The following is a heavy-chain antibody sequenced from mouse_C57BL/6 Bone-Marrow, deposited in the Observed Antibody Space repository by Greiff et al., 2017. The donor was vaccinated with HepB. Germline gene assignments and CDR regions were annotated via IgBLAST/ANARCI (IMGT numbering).Heavy chain of an antibody. Sequence: EVQVVESGGDLVKPGGSLKLSCAASGFTFSSYGMSWVRQTPDKRLEWVATISSGGSYTYYPDSVKGRFTISRDNAKNTLYLQMSSLKSEDTAMYYCARLSQYYGSSYYAMDYWGQGTSVTVSS. CDR2: ISSGGSYT. V-gene: IGHV5-6*01. D-gene: IGHD1-1*01. CDR1: GFTFSSYG. J-gene: IGHJ4*01. CDR3: ARLSQYYGSSYYAMDY.